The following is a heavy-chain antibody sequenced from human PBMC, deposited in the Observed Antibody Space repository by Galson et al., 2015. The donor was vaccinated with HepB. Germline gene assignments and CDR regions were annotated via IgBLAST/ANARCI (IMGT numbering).Heavy chain of an antibody. CDR3: VRDPPHLRELFDY. Sequence: SLRLSCATSGFTFTSYWMHWVRQAPGKGLLWVSRIDSDGSSTSYADSVKGRFTISRDNAKNTVYLQMNSLRAEDTAVYYCVRDPPHLRELFDYWGQGTLGTVSS. V-gene: IGHV3-74*01. CDR1: GFTFTSYW. CDR2: IDSDGSST. J-gene: IGHJ4*02. D-gene: IGHD3-10*01.